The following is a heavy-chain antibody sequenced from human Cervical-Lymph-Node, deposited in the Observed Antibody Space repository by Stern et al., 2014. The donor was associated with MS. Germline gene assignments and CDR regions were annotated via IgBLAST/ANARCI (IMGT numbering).Heavy chain of an antibody. D-gene: IGHD6-13*01. CDR3: ALSSETSDRWYSLGYDL. CDR1: GGTFSKFP. J-gene: IGHJ5*02. V-gene: IGHV1-69*01. Sequence: VQLVQSGAEVTKPGSSVKVSFKASGGTFSKFPSSWVRQAPGQGLEWMAGIFPVFGTPTYAQEFRGRVTITADVSTSTVYMELSSLRSDDTAVYYCALSSETSDRWYSLGYDLWGQGTLVTVSS. CDR2: IFPVFGTP.